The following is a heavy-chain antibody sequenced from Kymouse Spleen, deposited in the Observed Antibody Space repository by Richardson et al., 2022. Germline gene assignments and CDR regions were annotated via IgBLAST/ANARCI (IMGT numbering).Heavy chain of an antibody. CDR2: ISWNSGSI. V-gene: IGHV3-9*01. CDR1: GFTFDDYA. Sequence: EVQLVESGGGLVQPGRSLRLSCAASGFTFDDYAMHWVRQAPGKGLEWVSGISWNSGSIGYADSVKGRFTISRDNAKNSLYLQMNSLRAEDTALYYCAKAFYGSGSYYGYYFDYWGQGTLVTVSS. CDR3: AKAFYGSGSYYGYYFDY. J-gene: IGHJ4*02. D-gene: IGHD3-10*01.